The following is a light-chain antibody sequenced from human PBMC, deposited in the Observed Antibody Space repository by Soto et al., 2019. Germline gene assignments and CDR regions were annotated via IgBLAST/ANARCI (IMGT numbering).Light chain of an antibody. J-gene: IGKJ1*01. CDR3: HQYNYYRPT. CDR2: DAS. CDR1: QPISTW. Sequence: DIQMTQSPSTLSASAGYRVTITGRASQPISTWLAWYQEKPGKAPKLLIYDASSLEGGVPSRFSGSGSGTEFTLTISSLQPDDFATYYCHQYNYYRPTFGQGTKVDIK. V-gene: IGKV1-5*01.